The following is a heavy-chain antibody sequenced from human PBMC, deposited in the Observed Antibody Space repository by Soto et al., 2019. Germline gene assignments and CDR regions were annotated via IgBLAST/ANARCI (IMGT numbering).Heavy chain of an antibody. J-gene: IGHJ4*02. V-gene: IGHV3-23*01. Sequence: GGSLRLSCAASGFTFSNYRMCWVRQSPGKGLEWVSGMSGSGASTYYADSVKGRFTISRDNSKNTLYLQMNSLRGEDTAIYYCAKVGSGWYYFDYWGQGTLVTVSS. D-gene: IGHD6-19*01. CDR1: GFTFSNYR. CDR3: AKVGSGWYYFDY. CDR2: MSGSGAST.